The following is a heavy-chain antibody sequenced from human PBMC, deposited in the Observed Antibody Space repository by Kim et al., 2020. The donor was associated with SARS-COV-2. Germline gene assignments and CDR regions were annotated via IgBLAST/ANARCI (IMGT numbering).Heavy chain of an antibody. D-gene: IGHD2-21*01. CDR1: GYTLSSYY. V-gene: IGHV1-46*04. CDR3: AREGSEVVILWE. CDR2: IYPNGDRT. J-gene: IGHJ4*02. Sequence: ASVKVSCKASGYTLSSYYMHWVRQAPGQGLEWMGIIYPNGDRTIYAQKLQGRITMTRDTSTNTVYMELSSLTSEDTAVYYCAREGSEVVILWEWGQGTLVTVSS.